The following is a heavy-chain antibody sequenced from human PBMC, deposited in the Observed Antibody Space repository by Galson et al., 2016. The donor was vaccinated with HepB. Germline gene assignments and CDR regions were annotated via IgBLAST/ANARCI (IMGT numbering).Heavy chain of an antibody. Sequence: SLRLSCAASGFTVKNAYMSWVRQAPGKGLEWVGRVSDDGTTDYAAPVKGRFTTSRDDSKDTLSLQMNSLKSEDTAVYYCTTYGSGSFGHWGQGTLVTVSS. D-gene: IGHD1-26*01. CDR3: TTYGSGSFGH. CDR1: GFTVKNAY. CDR2: VSDDGTT. J-gene: IGHJ4*02. V-gene: IGHV3-15*01.